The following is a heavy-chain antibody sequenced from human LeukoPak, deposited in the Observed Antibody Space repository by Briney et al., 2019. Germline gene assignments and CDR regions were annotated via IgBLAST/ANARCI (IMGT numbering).Heavy chain of an antibody. D-gene: IGHD3-10*01. V-gene: IGHV3-33*01. CDR1: GFTFSSYG. J-gene: IGHJ4*02. Sequence: GGSLRLSCAASGFTFSSYGMHWVRQAPGKGLEWVAVIWYDGSNKYYADSVKGRFTISRDNSKNTLYLQMNSLRAEDTAVYYCARGNYRAPFDYWGQGTLVTVSS. CDR2: IWYDGSNK. CDR3: ARGNYRAPFDY.